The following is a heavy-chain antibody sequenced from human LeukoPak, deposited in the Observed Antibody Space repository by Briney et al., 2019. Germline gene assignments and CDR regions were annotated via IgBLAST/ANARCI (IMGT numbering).Heavy chain of an antibody. CDR2: IYYSGST. V-gene: IGHV4-30-4*01. D-gene: IGHD3-22*01. CDR1: GGSISSGDYY. CDR3: ARRDYCDSSGYSI. Sequence: SQTLSLTCTVSGGSISSGDYYWSWIRQPPGKGLEWIGYIYYSGSTYYNPSLKSRVTISVDTSKNQFSLKLSSVTAADTAVYYCARRDYCDSSGYSIWGQGTLVTVSS. J-gene: IGHJ4*02.